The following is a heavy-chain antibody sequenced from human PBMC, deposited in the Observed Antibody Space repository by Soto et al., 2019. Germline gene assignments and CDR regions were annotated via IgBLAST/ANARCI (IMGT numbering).Heavy chain of an antibody. Sequence: SETLYLTCTVSGGSISSGGYYWSWIRQHPGKGLEWIGYIYYSGSTYYNPSLKSRVTISVDTSKNQFSLKRSSVTAADTAVYYCARVWRYCSGGSCPSRHYYYYMDVWGKGTTVTVSS. J-gene: IGHJ6*03. CDR1: GGSISSGGYY. V-gene: IGHV4-31*03. D-gene: IGHD2-15*01. CDR2: IYYSGST. CDR3: ARVWRYCSGGSCPSRHYYYYMDV.